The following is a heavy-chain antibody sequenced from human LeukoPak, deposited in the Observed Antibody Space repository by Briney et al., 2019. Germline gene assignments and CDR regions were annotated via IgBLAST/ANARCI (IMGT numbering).Heavy chain of an antibody. CDR1: GGSFSGYY. J-gene: IGHJ4*02. Sequence: PSETLSLTCAVYGGSFSGYYWSWIRQPPGKGLEWIGEINHSGSTNYNPSLKSRVTMSVDTSKNQFSLKLSSVTAADTAVYYCARGAPVAPFRRSYYFDYWGQGTLVTVSS. V-gene: IGHV4-34*01. CDR2: INHSGST. D-gene: IGHD1-14*01. CDR3: ARGAPVAPFRRSYYFDY.